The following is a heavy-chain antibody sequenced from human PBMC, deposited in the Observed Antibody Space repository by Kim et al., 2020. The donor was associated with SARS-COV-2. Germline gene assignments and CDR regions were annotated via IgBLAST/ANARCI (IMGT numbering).Heavy chain of an antibody. J-gene: IGHJ5*02. CDR3: AGDYGWFEP. Sequence: GGSLRLSCAASGFTFSSYGMHWVRQAPGKGLEWVAVISYDGSNKYYADSVKGRFTISRDNSKNTLYLQMNSLRAEDTAVYYCAGDYGWFEPWGQGNLVTVSS. CDR1: GFTFSSYG. CDR2: ISYDGSNK. V-gene: IGHV3-30*03. D-gene: IGHD4-17*01.